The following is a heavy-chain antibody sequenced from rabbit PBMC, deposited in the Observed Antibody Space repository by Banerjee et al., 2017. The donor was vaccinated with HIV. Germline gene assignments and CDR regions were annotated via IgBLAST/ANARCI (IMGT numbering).Heavy chain of an antibody. CDR2: IYTVTANT. CDR3: ARWTYGYGGYAYAWGL. J-gene: IGHJ6*01. CDR1: GFDLSSYG. Sequence: QEQLVESGGGLVTLGGSLKLSCKASGFDLSSYGISWVRQAPGKGLELIACIYTVTANTWYASWVNGRFTISKTSSTTVTLQMTSLTAADTATYFCARWTYGYGGYAYAWGLWGPGTLVTVS. V-gene: IGHV1S45*01. D-gene: IGHD6-1*01.